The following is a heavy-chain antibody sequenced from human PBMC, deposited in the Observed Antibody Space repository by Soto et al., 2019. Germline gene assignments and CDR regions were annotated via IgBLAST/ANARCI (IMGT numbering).Heavy chain of an antibody. V-gene: IGHV3-23*01. J-gene: IGHJ4*02. CDR2: ISGSGSHT. D-gene: IGHD5-18*01. Sequence: EVQLLESGGTLVQPGESLRLSCAASRFTFNNYAMVWVRQAPGKGLEWVSVISGSGSHTYYADSVRGRFTISRDTSKIALFLQMDSLRVEDTALYYCAKETRDTAMPDGVFDSWGQGTVVTVSS. CDR1: RFTFNNYA. CDR3: AKETRDTAMPDGVFDS.